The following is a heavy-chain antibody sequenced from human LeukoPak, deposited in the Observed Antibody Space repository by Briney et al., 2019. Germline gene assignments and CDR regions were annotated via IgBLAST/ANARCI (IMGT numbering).Heavy chain of an antibody. J-gene: IGHJ4*02. V-gene: IGHV3-30*03. CDR1: GFTFSSYG. Sequence: PGGSLRLSCAASGFTFSSYGMHWVRQAPGKGLEWVAVISTDGSQKFYADSVKGRFTVSRDNSKNTLYLQMSSLRAEDTAVYYCARTKDDISLYYFDYWGQGTLVTVSS. CDR2: ISTDGSQK. CDR3: ARTKDDISLYYFDY. D-gene: IGHD3-9*01.